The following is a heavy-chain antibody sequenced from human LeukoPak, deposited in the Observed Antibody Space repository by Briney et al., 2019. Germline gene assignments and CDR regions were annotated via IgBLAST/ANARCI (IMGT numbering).Heavy chain of an antibody. CDR1: GGSISSSSYY. V-gene: IGHV4-39*01. CDR2: INYRGST. J-gene: IGHJ4*02. D-gene: IGHD2-15*01. Sequence: PSETLSLTCSVSGGSISSSSYYWSWIRQPPGKGLEWTGSINYRGSTYYNPSLKSRVTISVDTSKNQFSLKLSSVTAADTAVYYCARLRPLGANCSGGSCHRYFDYWGQGTLVTVSS. CDR3: ARLRPLGANCSGGSCHRYFDY.